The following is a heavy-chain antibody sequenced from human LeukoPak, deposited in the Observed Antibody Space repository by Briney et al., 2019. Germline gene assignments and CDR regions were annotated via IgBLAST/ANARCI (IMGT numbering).Heavy chain of an antibody. D-gene: IGHD5-18*01. CDR1: GFTFSSYG. CDR3: AKDVSRMVTLNTFNY. Sequence: PGGSLRLSCAASGFTFSSYGMRWVRQDPGKGLEWVAVISYDGSNKYYPDSVKGRFTISRENNKHTMYLQMNRLRAEDTAVYSCAKDVSRMVTLNTFNYWGQGTLVTVSS. V-gene: IGHV3-30*18. J-gene: IGHJ4*02. CDR2: ISYDGSNK.